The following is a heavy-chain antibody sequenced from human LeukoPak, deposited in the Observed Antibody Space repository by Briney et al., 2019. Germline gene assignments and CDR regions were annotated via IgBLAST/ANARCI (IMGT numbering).Heavy chain of an antibody. CDR2: ISSGDNT. CDR3: TKCSGGSCYSSGYFHF. Sequence: GGSLRLSCAASGFTFSGYAMAWARQAPGRGLEWVSGISSGDNTYYADSVKGRFTISRDNSKNLQMNSLRAEDTVVYYWTKCSGGSCYSSGYFHFWGQGILVTVSS. J-gene: IGHJ4*02. D-gene: IGHD2-15*01. CDR1: GFTFSGYA. V-gene: IGHV3-23*01.